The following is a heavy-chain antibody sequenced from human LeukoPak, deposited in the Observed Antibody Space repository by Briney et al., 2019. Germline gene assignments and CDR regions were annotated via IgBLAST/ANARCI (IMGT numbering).Heavy chain of an antibody. J-gene: IGHJ5*02. CDR2: SNPNSGGT. CDR3: ARDAHLYCSGGSCEGVWFDP. CDR1: GYTFTGYY. D-gene: IGHD2-15*01. V-gene: IGHV1-2*02. Sequence: ASVKVSCKASGYTFTGYYMHWVRQAPGQGLEWMGWSNPNSGGTNYAQKFQGRVTMTRDTSISTAYMELSRLRSDDTAVYYCARDAHLYCSGGSCEGVWFDPWGQGTLVTVSS.